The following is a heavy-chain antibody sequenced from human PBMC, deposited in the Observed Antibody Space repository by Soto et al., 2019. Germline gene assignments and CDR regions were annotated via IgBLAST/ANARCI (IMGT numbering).Heavy chain of an antibody. CDR3: AKDRDSSGWYPYYYYYGMDV. CDR1: GFTFSSDW. J-gene: IGHJ6*02. V-gene: IGHV3-21*04. Sequence: PGGSLRLSCAASGFTFSSDWLHWVRQAPGKGLVWVSSISSSSSYIYYADSVKGRFTISRDNAKNSLYLQMNSLRAEDTAVYYCAKDRDSSGWYPYYYYYGMDVWGQGTTVTVSS. CDR2: ISSSSSYI. D-gene: IGHD6-19*01.